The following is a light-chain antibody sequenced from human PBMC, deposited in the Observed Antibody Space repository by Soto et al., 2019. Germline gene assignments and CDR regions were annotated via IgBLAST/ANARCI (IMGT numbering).Light chain of an antibody. V-gene: IGKV1-5*01. J-gene: IGKJ1*01. CDR2: DAS. Sequence: IQMTQSPSSLSASIGDRVTITCRASQSISIWLAWYQQKPGKAPKLLIYDASSLESGVPSRFSGSGSGTEFTLTISSLQPDDFATYYCQQYNSYSRTFGQGTKVDIK. CDR1: QSISIW. CDR3: QQYNSYSRT.